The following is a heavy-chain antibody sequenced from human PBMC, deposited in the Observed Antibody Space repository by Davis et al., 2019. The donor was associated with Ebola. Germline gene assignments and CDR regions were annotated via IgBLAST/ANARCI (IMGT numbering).Heavy chain of an antibody. V-gene: IGHV4-34*01. J-gene: IGHJ3*02. CDR3: ARDSQQLVRPAFDI. CDR2: INHSGST. D-gene: IGHD6-6*01. Sequence: PSETLSLTCAVYGGSFSGYYWSWIRQPPGKGLEWIGEINHSGSTNYNPSLKSRVTISVDTSKNQFSLKLSSVTAADTAVYYCARDSQQLVRPAFDIWGQGTMVTVSS. CDR1: GGSFSGYY.